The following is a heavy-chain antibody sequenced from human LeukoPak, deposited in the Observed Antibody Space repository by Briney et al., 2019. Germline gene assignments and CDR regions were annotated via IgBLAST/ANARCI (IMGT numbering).Heavy chain of an antibody. J-gene: IGHJ4*02. CDR2: IYYSGST. CDR3: ARVVDDIVVVDPAYGYYFDY. CDR1: GGSISSGGYY. D-gene: IGHD2-2*01. Sequence: SETLSLTCTVSGGSISSGGYYWSWIRQHPGKGLEWIGYIYYSGSTYYNPSLKSRVTISVDTSKNQFSLKLSSVTAADTAVYYCARVVDDIVVVDPAYGYYFDYWGQGTLVTVSS. V-gene: IGHV4-31*03.